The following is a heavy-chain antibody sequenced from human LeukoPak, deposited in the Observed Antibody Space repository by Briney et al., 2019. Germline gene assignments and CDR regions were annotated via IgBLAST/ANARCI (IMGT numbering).Heavy chain of an antibody. Sequence: GGSLRLSCAASGFTFSSYLMSWVRQAPGKGLEWVAYIKPDGSERDYVDTVKGRFTISRDNAKNSLYLQMNSLRAEDTAVYYCARDFYDSSGYYHGGYWGQGTLVIVSA. CDR3: ARDFYDSSGYYHGGY. CDR2: IKPDGSER. D-gene: IGHD3-22*01. J-gene: IGHJ4*02. V-gene: IGHV3-7*01. CDR1: GFTFSSYL.